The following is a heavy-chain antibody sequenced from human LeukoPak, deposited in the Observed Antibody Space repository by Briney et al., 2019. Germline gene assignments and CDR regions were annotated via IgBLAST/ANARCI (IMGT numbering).Heavy chain of an antibody. Sequence: GGSLRLSCAVSGFTFSSYAMSWVRQAPGKGLEWVSAISGSGGSTYYADSVKGRFTISRDNSKNTLYLQMNSLRAEDTAVYYCAKGDYDFWSGYSCMDVWGQGTTVTVSS. CDR1: GFTFSSYA. J-gene: IGHJ6*02. CDR3: AKGDYDFWSGYSCMDV. CDR2: ISGSGGST. V-gene: IGHV3-23*01. D-gene: IGHD3-3*01.